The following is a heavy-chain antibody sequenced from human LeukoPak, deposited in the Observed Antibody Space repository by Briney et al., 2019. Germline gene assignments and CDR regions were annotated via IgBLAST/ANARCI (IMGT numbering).Heavy chain of an antibody. J-gene: IGHJ3*02. Sequence: PGGSLRLSCAASGFTFSSYEMNWVRQAPGKGLEWVSYISSSGSTIYYADSVKGRFTISRDSSKNILHLQMNSLRAEDTALYYCARRDIVVVPASILGAFDIWGQGTMVTVSS. D-gene: IGHD2-2*02. V-gene: IGHV3-48*03. CDR1: GFTFSSYE. CDR3: ARRDIVVVPASILGAFDI. CDR2: ISSSGSTI.